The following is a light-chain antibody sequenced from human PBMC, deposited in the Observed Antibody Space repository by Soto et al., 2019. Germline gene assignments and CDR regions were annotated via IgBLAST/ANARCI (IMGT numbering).Light chain of an antibody. J-gene: IGKJ2*01. CDR1: QSVLYSSNNKNY. CDR3: QQYYSTPQNT. CDR2: WAS. Sequence: DIVMTQSPDSLAVSLGERATINCKSSQSVLYSSNNKNYLAWYQQKPGQPPKLLIYWASTRESGVPDRFSGSGSGTDFTLTISSLQAEDVAVYYCQQYYSTPQNTFGQGTELEIK. V-gene: IGKV4-1*01.